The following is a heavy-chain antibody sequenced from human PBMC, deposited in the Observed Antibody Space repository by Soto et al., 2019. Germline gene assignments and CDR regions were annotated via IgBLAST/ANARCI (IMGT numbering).Heavy chain of an antibody. CDR2: IIPIFGTA. D-gene: IGHD4-4*01. V-gene: IGHV1-69*01. CDR1: GGTFSSYA. J-gene: IGHJ6*02. Sequence: QVQLVQSGAEVKKPGSSVKVSCKASGGTFSSYAISWVRQAPVQGLEWMGGIIPIFGTANYAQKFQGRVTITADESTSTAYMELSSLRSEDTAVYYCALSTTVGGDYYYGMDVWGQGTTVTVSS. CDR3: ALSTTVGGDYYYGMDV.